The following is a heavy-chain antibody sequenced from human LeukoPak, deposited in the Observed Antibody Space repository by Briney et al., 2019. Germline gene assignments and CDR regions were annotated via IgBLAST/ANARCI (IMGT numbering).Heavy chain of an antibody. CDR1: GYTFTSYD. CDR2: MNPNSGNT. J-gene: IGHJ3*02. CDR3: ARGLTAYYDFWSGETDAFDI. D-gene: IGHD3-3*01. V-gene: IGHV1-8*03. Sequence: ASVKVSCKASGYTFTSYDINWVRQATGQGLEWMGWMNPNSGNTGYAQKFQGRVTITRNTSISTAYMELSSLRSEDTAVYYCARGLTAYYDFWSGETDAFDIWGQGTMVTVSS.